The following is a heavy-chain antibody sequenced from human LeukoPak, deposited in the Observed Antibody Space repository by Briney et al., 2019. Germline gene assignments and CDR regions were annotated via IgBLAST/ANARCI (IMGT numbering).Heavy chain of an antibody. CDR1: GGTFSSYA. D-gene: IGHD6-19*01. V-gene: IGHV1-69*13. Sequence: ASVKVSCKASGGTFSSYAISWVRQAPGQGLEWMGGIIPIFGTANYAQRFQGRVTITADESTSTAYMELSSLRSEDTAVYYCARESGFGWYVSYYYYGMDVWGQGTTVTVSS. CDR2: IIPIFGTA. J-gene: IGHJ6*02. CDR3: ARESGFGWYVSYYYYGMDV.